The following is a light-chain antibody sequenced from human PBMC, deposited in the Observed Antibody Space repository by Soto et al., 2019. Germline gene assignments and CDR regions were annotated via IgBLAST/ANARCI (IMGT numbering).Light chain of an antibody. Sequence: EIVLTQSPGTLSLSPGERATLSCRASQSVSSSYLAWYQQKPGRAPRLLIYGASSRATGIPDRFSGSGSGTDFTLTISRLEPEDLAVYYCQQYASSLLTLGPGTKVDTK. J-gene: IGKJ3*01. CDR2: GAS. CDR3: QQYASSLLT. V-gene: IGKV3-20*01. CDR1: QSVSSSY.